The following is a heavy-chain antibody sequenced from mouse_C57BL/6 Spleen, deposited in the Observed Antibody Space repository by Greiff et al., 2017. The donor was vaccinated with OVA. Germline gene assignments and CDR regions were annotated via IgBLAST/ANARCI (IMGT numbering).Heavy chain of an antibody. Sequence: VQLQQSGPELVKPGASVKISCKASGYAFSSSWMNWVKQRPGKGLEWIGRIYPGDGDTNYNGKFKGKATLTADKSSSTAYMQLSSLTSEDSAVYFCAISITTDYYAMDYWGQGTSVTVSS. V-gene: IGHV1-82*01. CDR2: IYPGDGDT. CDR1: GYAFSSSW. D-gene: IGHD1-1*01. J-gene: IGHJ4*01. CDR3: AISITTDYYAMDY.